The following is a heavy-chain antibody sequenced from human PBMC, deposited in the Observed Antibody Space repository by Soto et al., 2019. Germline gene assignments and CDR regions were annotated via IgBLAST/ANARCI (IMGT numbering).Heavy chain of an antibody. J-gene: IGHJ4*02. CDR2: ISGDGTTI. CDR3: AREYYELLTGYYNDH. Sequence: EVQLVESGGDSVQPGGSLRLSCAASGFPFSSYWMHWVRHTPGKGLEWVSRISGDGTTIYYADSVTGRFTVSRDNTKNTMSLKMSGLRAEDTAVYYCAREYYELLTGYYNDHWGQGTLVSVSS. D-gene: IGHD3-9*01. CDR1: GFPFSSYW. V-gene: IGHV3-74*01.